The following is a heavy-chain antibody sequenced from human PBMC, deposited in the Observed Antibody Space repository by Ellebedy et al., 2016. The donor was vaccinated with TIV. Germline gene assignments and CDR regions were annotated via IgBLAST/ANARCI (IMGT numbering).Heavy chain of an antibody. J-gene: IGHJ6*02. V-gene: IGHV4-31*01. Sequence: LRLSCTVSGDFISSGVHYWSWIRQHPGKGLEWIGHIFYSGSTYYNPSLKSLVTISVDTSKNQFSLKLNSVTAADTAVYYCARLARYYYYYGLDVWGQGTPVTVSS. CDR2: IFYSGST. CDR1: GDFISSGVHY. CDR3: ARLARYYYYYGLDV.